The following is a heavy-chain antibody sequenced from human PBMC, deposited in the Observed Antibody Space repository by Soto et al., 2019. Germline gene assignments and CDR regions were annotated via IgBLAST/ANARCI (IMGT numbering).Heavy chain of an antibody. CDR2: INTDGSST. D-gene: IGHD3-10*01. V-gene: IGHV3-74*01. J-gene: IGHJ4*02. CDR3: AKRGVDTFGLSY. CDR1: GFTFSSFW. Sequence: EVQLVESGGGLVQPGGSLRLSCAVSGFTFSSFWMHWVRQAPGEGLVWVSRINTDGSSTSYADSVKGRFTISRDNAKNTLYLKMNSLRVGDTAMYYCAKRGVDTFGLSYWGQGTLVTVSS.